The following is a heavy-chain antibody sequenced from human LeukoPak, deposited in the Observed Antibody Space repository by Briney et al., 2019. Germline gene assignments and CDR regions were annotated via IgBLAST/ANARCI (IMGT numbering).Heavy chain of an antibody. J-gene: IGHJ4*02. CDR3: ATYYYGSRSTFDY. Sequence: PSETLSLTCTVSGDSIDSHFWSWIRQPPGKGLEWIGYIYFTGTTNYNPSLTSRLTISVDTSKNQFSLKLTSVTAADTAVYYCATYYYGSRSTFDYWGQGTLVSVSS. CDR1: GDSIDSHF. D-gene: IGHD3-10*01. V-gene: IGHV4-59*11. CDR2: IYFTGTT.